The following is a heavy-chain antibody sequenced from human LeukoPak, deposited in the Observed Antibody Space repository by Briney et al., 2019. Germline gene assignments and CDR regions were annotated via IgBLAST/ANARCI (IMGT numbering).Heavy chain of an antibody. Sequence: GGSLRLSCAASGFTFSNAWMSWVRQAPGKGLEWVGRIKSKTDGGTTDYAAPVKGRFTISRDDSKNTLYLQMNSLKTEDTAVYYCTTVGMITFGGATDYWGQGTLVTVSS. CDR2: IKSKTDGGTT. V-gene: IGHV3-15*01. J-gene: IGHJ4*02. CDR1: GFTFSNAW. CDR3: TTVGMITFGGATDY. D-gene: IGHD3-16*01.